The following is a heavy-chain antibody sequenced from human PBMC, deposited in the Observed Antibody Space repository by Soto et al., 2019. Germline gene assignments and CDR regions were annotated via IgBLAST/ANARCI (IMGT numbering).Heavy chain of an antibody. CDR2: ISAYKGNT. V-gene: IGHV1-18*01. CDR1: GYTVASYA. Sequence: QVQLVQSGAEVKKPGASVKVSCKASGYTVASYAISWMRQAPGQGLEWMGWISAYKGNTKYAQKLQGRVTMTTDTSTSTADMELRSLRSDDTAVYYCARDPPPPDYWGQGTLVTVSS. J-gene: IGHJ4*02. CDR3: ARDPPPPDY.